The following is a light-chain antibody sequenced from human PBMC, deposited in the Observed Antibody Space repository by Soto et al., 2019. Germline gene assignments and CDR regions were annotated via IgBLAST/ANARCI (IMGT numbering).Light chain of an antibody. CDR3: SSYAGSTYV. CDR1: NSDVGGYNY. Sequence: QSALTQPPSASGSPGQSVTISCTGTNSDVGGYNYVSWYQQHPGKAPKLMIYEVTKRPSGVPDRFSGSKSGKTASLTVSGLQAEDEADYYCSSYAGSTYVFGTGTKVTVL. V-gene: IGLV2-8*01. J-gene: IGLJ1*01. CDR2: EVT.